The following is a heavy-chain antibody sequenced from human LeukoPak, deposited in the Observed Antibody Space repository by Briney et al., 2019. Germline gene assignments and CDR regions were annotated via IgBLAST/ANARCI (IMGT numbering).Heavy chain of an antibody. Sequence: ASVKVSCKASGYSFTTFAMNWVRQAPGQGLEWMGWINPNSGVTNYAQKFQGRVTMTRDTSISTAYMELSRLRSDDTAVYYCARSDGYCSSTSCSAGIDYWGQGTLVTVSS. CDR3: ARSDGYCSSTSCSAGIDY. CDR1: GYSFTTFA. CDR2: INPNSGVT. V-gene: IGHV1-2*02. J-gene: IGHJ4*02. D-gene: IGHD2-2*03.